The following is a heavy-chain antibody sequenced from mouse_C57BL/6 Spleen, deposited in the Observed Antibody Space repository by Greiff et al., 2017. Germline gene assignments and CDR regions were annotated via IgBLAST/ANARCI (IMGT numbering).Heavy chain of an antibody. CDR1: GYTFTDYY. CDR3: ARLNYGSSYGGVFAY. Sequence: VQLQQSGPELVKPGASVKISCKASGYTFTDYYMNWVKQSHGKSLEWIGDINPNNGGTSYNQKFKGKATLTVDKSFSTAYMELRSLTSEDSAVYYCARLNYGSSYGGVFAYWGQGTLVTVSA. J-gene: IGHJ3*01. V-gene: IGHV1-26*01. D-gene: IGHD1-1*01. CDR2: INPNNGGT.